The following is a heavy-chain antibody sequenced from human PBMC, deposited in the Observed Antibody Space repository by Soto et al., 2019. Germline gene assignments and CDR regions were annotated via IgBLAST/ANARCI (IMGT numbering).Heavy chain of an antibody. Sequence: GGSLRLSCAASGFTFSSYWMSWVRQAPGKGLEWVANIKQDGSEKYYVDSVKGRFTISRDNAKNSLYLQMNSLRAEDTAVYYCAKGGSGYDSFFDYWGQGTLVTVSS. D-gene: IGHD5-12*01. CDR1: GFTFSSYW. V-gene: IGHV3-7*01. CDR3: AKGGSGYDSFFDY. CDR2: IKQDGSEK. J-gene: IGHJ4*02.